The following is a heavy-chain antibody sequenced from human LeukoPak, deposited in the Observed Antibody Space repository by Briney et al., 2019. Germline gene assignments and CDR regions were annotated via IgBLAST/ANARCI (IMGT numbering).Heavy chain of an antibody. V-gene: IGHV4-59*01. CDR1: GGSISSYY. D-gene: IGHD3-22*01. Sequence: SETLSLTCTVSGGSISSYYWSWIRQPPGKGLEWIGYIYYSGSTNYNPSLKSRVTISVDTSKNQFSLKLSSVTAADTAVYYCARGDYDSSGYYYGAFDIWGQGTMVTVSS. CDR2: IYYSGST. CDR3: ARGDYDSSGYYYGAFDI. J-gene: IGHJ3*02.